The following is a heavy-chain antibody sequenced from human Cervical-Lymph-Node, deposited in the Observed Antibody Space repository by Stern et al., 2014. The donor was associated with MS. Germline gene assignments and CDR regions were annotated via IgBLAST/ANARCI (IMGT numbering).Heavy chain of an antibody. CDR3: ASAYSSSHYYFDY. J-gene: IGHJ4*02. CDR2: IWYDGSNP. Sequence: VKLVQSGGGVVQPGRSLRLSCAASGFSFSRYAMHWVRQAPGKGLEWVARIWYDGSNPSYADSVTGRFTISRDNFKNTLYLQMNSLRAEDTAVYYCASAYSSSHYYFDYWGQGTLVTVSS. CDR1: GFSFSRYA. D-gene: IGHD6-13*01. V-gene: IGHV3-33*01.